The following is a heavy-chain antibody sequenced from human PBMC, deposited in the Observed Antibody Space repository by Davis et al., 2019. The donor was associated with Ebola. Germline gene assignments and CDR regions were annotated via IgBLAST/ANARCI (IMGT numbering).Heavy chain of an antibody. CDR3: ARARSQRWDLPYPDS. V-gene: IGHV4-59*01. CDR2: LYYSGGT. Sequence: PSETLSLTCTVSDGSISNYYWTWIRQSPGRELTWLGWLYYSGGTSYNPSFRNRVTISADTSRSQISLQLTSVTVADTGIYYCARARSQRWDLPYPDSWGRGTLVTVSS. CDR1: DGSISNYY. D-gene: IGHD1-26*01. J-gene: IGHJ4*02.